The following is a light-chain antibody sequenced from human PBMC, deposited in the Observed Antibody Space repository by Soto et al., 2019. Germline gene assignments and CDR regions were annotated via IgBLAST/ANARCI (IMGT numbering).Light chain of an antibody. J-gene: IGKJ1*01. CDR1: QSISSGY. V-gene: IGKV3-20*01. CDR2: GAS. Sequence: EIVLKQSPGTLSLSPGERATLSCRASQSISSGYLAWYQQKPGQAPRLLIYGASSRATGIPDRFSGSGSGTDFTLTISRLEPEDFAVYYCQQYGSSSWTFGQGTKVDIK. CDR3: QQYGSSSWT.